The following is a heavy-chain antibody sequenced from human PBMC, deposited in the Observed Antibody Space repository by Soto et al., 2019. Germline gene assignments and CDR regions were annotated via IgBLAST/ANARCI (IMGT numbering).Heavy chain of an antibody. Sequence: PGGSLRLSCAASGFTFSRDGMSWVRQAPGKGLEWASLITDNGGSTYYADSVKGRFTISRDNTKNTLSLQMNSLRAEDTAVYYCAKERATTTAFDYWGQGALVTVSS. V-gene: IGHV3-23*01. CDR2: ITDNGGST. CDR3: AKERATTTAFDY. CDR1: GFTFSRDG. J-gene: IGHJ4*02. D-gene: IGHD4-17*01.